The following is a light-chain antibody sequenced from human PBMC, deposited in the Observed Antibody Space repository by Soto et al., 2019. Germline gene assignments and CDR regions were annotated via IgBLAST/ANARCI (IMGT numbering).Light chain of an antibody. Sequence: IQLTQSPSSLSAYVGDRVPLAGLASQDIRNDLGWYQQKPGKAPKRLIYAASSLQSGVPSRFSGSASGTEFTLTISGLQPEDSATYYCLQHNSYPLTFGGGTKVDIK. CDR1: QDIRND. CDR3: LQHNSYPLT. CDR2: AAS. V-gene: IGKV1-17*01. J-gene: IGKJ4*01.